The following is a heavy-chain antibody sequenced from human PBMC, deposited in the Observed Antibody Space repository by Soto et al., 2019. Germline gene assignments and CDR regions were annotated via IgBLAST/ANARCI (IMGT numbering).Heavy chain of an antibody. CDR3: ARAPLDYSYFGMDV. CDR1: GFNVSNMY. J-gene: IGHJ6*02. Sequence: EVQLVESGGGLVQPGGSLRLSCAASGFNVSNMYMSWVRQAPGKGLEWVSIIYRIGSTYYADSVKGRFTISRHNSKNTLYLQMNSLRAEDTAVYYCARAPLDYSYFGMDVWGQGPTVTVSS. CDR2: IYRIGST. V-gene: IGHV3-53*04.